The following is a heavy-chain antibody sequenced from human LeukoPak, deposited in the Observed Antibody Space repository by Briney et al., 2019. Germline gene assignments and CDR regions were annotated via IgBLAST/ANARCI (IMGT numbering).Heavy chain of an antibody. J-gene: IGHJ4*02. V-gene: IGHV4-39*01. CDR3: ARPRGQQDDY. Sequence: SETLSLTCTVSGGSISSSSYYWGWIRQPPGKGLEWIGSIYYSGSTYYNPSLKSRVTISVDTSKNQFSLKLSSVTAADTAVYYCARPRGQQDDYWGQRTLVTVSS. CDR2: IYYSGST. CDR1: GGSISSSSYY.